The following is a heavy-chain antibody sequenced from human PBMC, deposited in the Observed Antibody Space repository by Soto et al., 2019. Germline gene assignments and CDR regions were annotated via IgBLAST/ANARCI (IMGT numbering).Heavy chain of an antibody. J-gene: IGHJ3*02. CDR2: IKRKIDGETT. D-gene: IGHD2-2*01. V-gene: IGHV3-15*01. CDR3: AADAQCSSRNCPGAFDI. Sequence: EVQLVESGGGLVKPGGSLRLSCAASGFTFTNVWMTWVRQAPGRGLEWVGRIKRKIDGETTDYAAPVKGRFSISRDDLKNTQFLQMNSMKSEDTAVYYCAADAQCSSRNCPGAFDIWGQGTMVTVSS. CDR1: GFTFTNVW.